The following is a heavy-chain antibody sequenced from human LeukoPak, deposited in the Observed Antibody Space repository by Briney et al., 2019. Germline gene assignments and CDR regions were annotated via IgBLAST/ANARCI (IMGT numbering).Heavy chain of an antibody. J-gene: IGHJ4*02. CDR3: AKDLEPQLVGAADY. Sequence: GRSLRPSCAASGFTFSSYAMHWVRQAPGKGLEWVAVISYDGSNKYYADSVKGRFTISRDNSKNTLYLQMNSLRAEDTAVYYCAKDLEPQLVGAADYWGQGTLVTVSS. CDR2: ISYDGSNK. CDR1: GFTFSSYA. D-gene: IGHD1-26*01. V-gene: IGHV3-30-3*01.